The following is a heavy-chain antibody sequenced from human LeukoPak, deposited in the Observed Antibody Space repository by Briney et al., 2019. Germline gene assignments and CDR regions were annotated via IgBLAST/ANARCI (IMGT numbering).Heavy chain of an antibody. CDR2: ISYDGSTK. J-gene: IGHJ4*02. V-gene: IGHV3-30*18. CDR1: GFSFREYG. CDR3: AKGDYGDFLYYFNY. Sequence: PGGSLRLSCAASGFSFREYGMHWVRQPPGKGLEWVAVISYDGSTKYFADSVKGRFTISRDNSKNTLFLQMNSLRSEDMAIYYCAKGDYGDFLYYFNYWGQGTLVTVSS. D-gene: IGHD4-17*01.